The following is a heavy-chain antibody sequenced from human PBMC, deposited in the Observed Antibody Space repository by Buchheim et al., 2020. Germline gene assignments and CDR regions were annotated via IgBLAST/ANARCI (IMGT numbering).Heavy chain of an antibody. CDR3: ANTFSYSSSWLGYYYYGMDV. Sequence: QVQLVESGGGVVQPGRSLRLSCAASGFTFSSYAMHWVRQAPGKGLEWVAVISYEGSNKYYTDSVKGRFTISRDNSKNTLYLQMNSLRAEDTAVYYCANTFSYSSSWLGYYYYGMDVWGQGTT. J-gene: IGHJ6*02. CDR2: ISYEGSNK. D-gene: IGHD6-13*01. V-gene: IGHV3-30-3*01. CDR1: GFTFSSYA.